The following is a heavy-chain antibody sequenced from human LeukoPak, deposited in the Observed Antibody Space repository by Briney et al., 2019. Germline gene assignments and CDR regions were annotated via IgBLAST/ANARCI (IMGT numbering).Heavy chain of an antibody. V-gene: IGHV3-21*01. Sequence: GRSLRLSCAASGFTFSSYAMNWVRQAPGKGLEWVSSISSSSSYIYYADSVKGRFTISRDNAKNSLYLQMNSLRAEDTAVYYCASERTTQYQIDYWGQGTLVTVSS. J-gene: IGHJ4*02. D-gene: IGHD1-14*01. CDR1: GFTFSSYA. CDR3: ASERTTQYQIDY. CDR2: ISSSSSYI.